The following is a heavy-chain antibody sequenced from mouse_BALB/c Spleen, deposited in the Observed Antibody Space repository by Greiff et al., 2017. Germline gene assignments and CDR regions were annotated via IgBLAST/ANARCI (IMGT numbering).Heavy chain of an antibody. D-gene: IGHD2-4*01. CDR3: ARNDYEGYCYFDV. CDR2: IHPSDSET. CDR1: GYSFNSYW. Sequence: QVQLQQPGAELVRPGASVKLSCKASGYSFNSYWMNWVKQRPGQGLEWLGMIHPSDSETRLNQKFKDKATLTVDKSSSTAYMQLSSPTSEDSAVYYCARNDYEGYCYFDVWGAGTTVTVSS. J-gene: IGHJ1*01. V-gene: IGHV1-61*01.